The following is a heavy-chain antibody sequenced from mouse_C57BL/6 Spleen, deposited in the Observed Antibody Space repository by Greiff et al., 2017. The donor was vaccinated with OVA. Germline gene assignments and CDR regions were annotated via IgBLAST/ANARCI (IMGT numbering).Heavy chain of an antibody. J-gene: IGHJ3*01. CDR2: IDPSDSET. CDR1: GYTFTSYW. Sequence: QVQLQQPGAELVRPGSSVKLSCKASGYTFTSYWMHWVKQRPIQGLEWIGNIDPSDSETHYNQKFKDKATLTVDKSSSTAYMQLSSLTSEDSAVYYCARSRDYDVGAWFAYWGQGTLVTVSA. CDR3: ARSRDYDVGAWFAY. D-gene: IGHD2-4*01. V-gene: IGHV1-52*01.